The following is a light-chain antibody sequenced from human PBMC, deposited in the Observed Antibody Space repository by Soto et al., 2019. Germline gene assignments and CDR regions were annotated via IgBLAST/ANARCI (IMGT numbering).Light chain of an antibody. CDR2: LNSDGSH. CDR1: SGHSNYA. Sequence: QLVLTQSPSASASLGASVKRTCTLSSGHSNYAIAWHQQQSEKGPRYLMKLNSDGSHSKGDGIHDRFSGSSSGAERYLTISSLQSEDAADYYWQTWGSGIVVFGGGTKLTVL. CDR3: QTWGSGIVV. V-gene: IGLV4-69*01. J-gene: IGLJ2*01.